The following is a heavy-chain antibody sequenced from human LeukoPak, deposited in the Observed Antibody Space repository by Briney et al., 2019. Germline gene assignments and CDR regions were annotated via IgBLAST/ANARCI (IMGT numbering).Heavy chain of an antibody. CDR1: GGSISSGGYY. Sequence: PSQTLSLTCTVSGGSISSGGYYWSWIRQHLGKGLEWIGYIYYSGSTNYNPSLKSRVTISVDTSKNQFSLKLSSVTAADTAVYYCARTYNWNFGWFDPWGQGTLVTVSS. CDR3: ARTYNWNFGWFDP. D-gene: IGHD1-7*01. V-gene: IGHV4-61*08. CDR2: IYYSGST. J-gene: IGHJ5*02.